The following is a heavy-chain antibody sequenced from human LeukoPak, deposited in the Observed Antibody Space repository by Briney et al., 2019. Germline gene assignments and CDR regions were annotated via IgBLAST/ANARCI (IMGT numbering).Heavy chain of an antibody. CDR1: GYTFTSYY. D-gene: IGHD1-26*01. Sequence: GASVKVSCKASGYTFTSYYMHWVRQAPGQGLEWMGIINPSGGSTSYAQKFQGRVTMTRDTSISTAYMELSRLTSDDTAVYYCATPWELLGNDAFDIWGQGTMVTVSS. J-gene: IGHJ3*02. CDR2: INPSGGST. V-gene: IGHV1-46*01. CDR3: ATPWELLGNDAFDI.